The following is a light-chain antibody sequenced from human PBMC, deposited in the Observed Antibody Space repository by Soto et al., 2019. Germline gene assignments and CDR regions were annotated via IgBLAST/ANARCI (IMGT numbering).Light chain of an antibody. CDR2: GAS. V-gene: IGKV3-15*01. CDR3: QQGHNWPLT. J-gene: IGKJ2*01. CDR1: QSINSE. Sequence: EIVMTQSPATLSLSPGERAALSCRASQSINSELAWYQQKPGQHPRLLIYGASTRATGAPARFTGSESGSEFTLTISGLQSEDFAVYYCQQGHNWPLTFGQGTRLEI.